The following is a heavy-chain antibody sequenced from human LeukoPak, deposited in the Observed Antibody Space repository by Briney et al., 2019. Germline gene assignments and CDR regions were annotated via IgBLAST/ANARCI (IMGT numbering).Heavy chain of an antibody. CDR1: GYTFTGYY. V-gene: IGHV1-2*02. CDR2: INPNSGGT. J-gene: IGHJ5*02. Sequence: ASVRVSCKASGYTFTGYYMHWVRQAPGQGLEWMGWINPNSGGTNYAQKFQGRVTMTRDTSISTPYMELSRLRSDDTAVYYCARDTGVTIFGVVTHNWFDPWGQGTLVTVSS. CDR3: ARDTGVTIFGVVTHNWFDP. D-gene: IGHD3-3*01.